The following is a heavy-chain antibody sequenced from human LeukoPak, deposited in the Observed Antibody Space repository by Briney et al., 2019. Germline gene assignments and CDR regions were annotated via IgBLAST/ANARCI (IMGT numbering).Heavy chain of an antibody. CDR1: GGSFSGHY. CDR3: ARDPKWAFGGVFGGDFDF. J-gene: IGHJ4*02. V-gene: IGHV4-34*01. CDR2: INHRGST. D-gene: IGHD3-16*02. Sequence: SETLSLTCAVYGGSFSGHYWSWIRQPPGKGLEWIGEINHRGSTKYNPSLKSRVTISVDTSKNQFSLRLSSVTAADTAVYYCARDPKWAFGGVFGGDFDFWGRGTLVTVSS.